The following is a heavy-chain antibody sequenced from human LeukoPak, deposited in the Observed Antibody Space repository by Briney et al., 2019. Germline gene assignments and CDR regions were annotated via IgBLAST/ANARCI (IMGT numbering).Heavy chain of an antibody. CDR1: GFTFSSYS. J-gene: IGHJ6*02. CDR3: AKGSQGYCSGGSCFRNYYYGMDV. V-gene: IGHV3-21*04. CDR2: ISSSSSYI. D-gene: IGHD2-15*01. Sequence: GGSLRLSCAASGFTFSSYSMNWVRQAPGKGLKWVSSISSSSSYIYYADSVKGRFTISRDNSKNTLYLQMNSLRAEDTAVYYCAKGSQGYCSGGSCFRNYYYGMDVWGQGTTVTVSS.